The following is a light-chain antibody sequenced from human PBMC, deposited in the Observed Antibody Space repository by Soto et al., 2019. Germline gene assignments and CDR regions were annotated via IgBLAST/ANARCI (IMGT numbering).Light chain of an antibody. CDR2: CAS. J-gene: IGKJ5*01. CDR3: QQYNDWPIT. Sequence: EIVMTQSPATLSVSPGERATLSCRASQIVSSNLAWYQQKPGQAPRLLIYCASTRATGIPARCSGSGSGTEFTLTITSLQSEDFAVYYCQQYNDWPITFGQGTRLEIK. V-gene: IGKV3-15*01. CDR1: QIVSSN.